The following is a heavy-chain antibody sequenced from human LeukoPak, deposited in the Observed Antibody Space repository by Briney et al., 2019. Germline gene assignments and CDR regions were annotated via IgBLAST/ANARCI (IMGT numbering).Heavy chain of an antibody. Sequence: PSETLSLTCVVSGYSISSGYYWAWIRQPPGKGLELIGSIYHSGSTNYNPSLKSRVTISVDTSKNQISLNLNSVTAADTAVYYCARARGYYYYMDVWGKGTTVTVSS. CDR3: ARARGYYYYMDV. CDR2: IYHSGST. J-gene: IGHJ6*03. CDR1: GYSISSGYY. V-gene: IGHV4-38-2*01. D-gene: IGHD3-10*01.